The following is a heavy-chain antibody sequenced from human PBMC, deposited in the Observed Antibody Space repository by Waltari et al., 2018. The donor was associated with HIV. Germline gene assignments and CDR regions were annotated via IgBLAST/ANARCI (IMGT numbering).Heavy chain of an antibody. V-gene: IGHV4-61*02. CDR1: GGSISSRNYY. CDR3: ARRYCGRACNDFYYFDL. Sequence: QVQLQESGPGLVKTSQTLSLTCTVSGGSISSRNYYWSWIRPPAGKGLEWIGRIFPTGNTNYNPSLRSRVSISMDPSKNQFSLKLNSVTAADTAVYYCARRYCGRACNDFYYFDLWGRGTLVTVSS. CDR2: IFPTGNT. D-gene: IGHD2-21*02. J-gene: IGHJ2*01.